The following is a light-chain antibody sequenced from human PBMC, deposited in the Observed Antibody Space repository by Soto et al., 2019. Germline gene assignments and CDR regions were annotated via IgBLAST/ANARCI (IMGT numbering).Light chain of an antibody. CDR2: DAS. CDR1: QSISSW. CDR3: QQYNSPWT. V-gene: IGKV1-5*01. J-gene: IGKJ1*01. Sequence: DIEMTQSPSTLSASVGDRVTITCRASQSISSWLAWYQQKPGKAPKLLIYDASSLESGVPSRFSGSGSGTEFTLTISSLQPDDFATYYCQQYNSPWTFGQWTKVDIK.